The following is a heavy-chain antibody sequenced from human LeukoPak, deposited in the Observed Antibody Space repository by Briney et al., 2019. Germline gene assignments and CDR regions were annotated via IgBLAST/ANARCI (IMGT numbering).Heavy chain of an antibody. Sequence: SETLSLTCTVSGGSISSHYWSWIRQPPGKGLGWIGYISYGGSTIYNPSLRSRVTISADTSKNQFSLRLSSVTAADTAVYYCARIRDSSGYPYDYWGQGTLVTVSS. CDR1: GGSISSHY. CDR2: ISYGGST. D-gene: IGHD3-22*01. V-gene: IGHV4-59*11. J-gene: IGHJ4*02. CDR3: ARIRDSSGYPYDY.